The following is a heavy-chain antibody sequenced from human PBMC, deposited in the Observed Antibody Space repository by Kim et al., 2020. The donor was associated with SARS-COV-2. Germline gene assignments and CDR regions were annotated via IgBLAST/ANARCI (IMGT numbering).Heavy chain of an antibody. V-gene: IGHV4-59*08. CDR2: T. J-gene: IGHJ4*02. Sequence: TNYNPSLKSRVTISVDTSKNQFSLKLSSVTAADTAVYYCARHGYYDSGDYWGQGTLVTVSS. CDR3: ARHGYYDSGDY. D-gene: IGHD3-22*01.